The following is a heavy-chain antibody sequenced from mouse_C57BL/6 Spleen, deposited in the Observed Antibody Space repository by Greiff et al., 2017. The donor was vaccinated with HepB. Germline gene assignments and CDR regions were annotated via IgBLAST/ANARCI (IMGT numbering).Heavy chain of an antibody. CDR1: GYTFTSYW. CDR2: IYPGSGST. CDR3: ARSYYYGSSYAMDY. D-gene: IGHD1-1*01. Sequence: QVQLQQPGAELVRPGSSVKLSCKASGYTFTSYWITWVKQRPGQGLEWIGDIYPGSGSTNYNEKFKSKATLTVDTSSSTAYMQLSSLTSEDSAVYYCARSYYYGSSYAMDYWGQGTSVTVSS. V-gene: IGHV1-55*01. J-gene: IGHJ4*01.